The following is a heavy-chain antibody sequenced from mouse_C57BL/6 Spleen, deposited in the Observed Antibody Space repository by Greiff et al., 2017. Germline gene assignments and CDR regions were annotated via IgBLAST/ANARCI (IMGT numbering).Heavy chain of an antibody. CDR1: GYTFTSYW. CDR3: ARSPYYYGSSYGYAMDY. CDR2: IDPSDSYT. J-gene: IGHJ4*01. Sequence: QVQLQQPGAELVKPGASVKLSCKASGYTFTSYWMQWVKQRPGQGLEWIGEIDPSDSYTNYNQKFKGKATLTVDTSSSTAYMQLSSLTSEDSAVYYCARSPYYYGSSYGYAMDYWGQGTSVTVSS. D-gene: IGHD1-1*01. V-gene: IGHV1-50*01.